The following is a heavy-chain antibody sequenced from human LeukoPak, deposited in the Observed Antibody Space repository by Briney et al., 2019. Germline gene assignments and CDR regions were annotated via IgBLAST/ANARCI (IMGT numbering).Heavy chain of an antibody. D-gene: IGHD6-13*01. CDR2: IIPILGIA. V-gene: IGHV1-69*04. J-gene: IGHJ4*02. Sequence: GASVKVSCKASGGTFSSYAISWVRQAPGQGLEWMGRIIPILGIANYAQKFQGRVTITADKSTSTAYMELSSLRSEDTAVYYCARDGIAAEQYYFDYWGQGTLVTVSS. CDR3: ARDGIAAEQYYFDY. CDR1: GGTFSSYA.